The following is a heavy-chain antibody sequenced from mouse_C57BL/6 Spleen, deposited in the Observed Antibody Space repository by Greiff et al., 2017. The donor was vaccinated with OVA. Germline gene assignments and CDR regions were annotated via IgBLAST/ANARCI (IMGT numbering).Heavy chain of an antibody. CDR1: GYTFTSYW. V-gene: IGHV1-50*01. Sequence: QVQLQQPGAELVKPAASVKLSCKASGYTFTSYWMQWVRQRPGQGLEWIGEIGPADSYTNYNQKFKGKATLTVDTSSSTAYMQLSSLTSEDSAFYYYASLDSSGYLDYWGQGTTLTVSS. J-gene: IGHJ2*01. D-gene: IGHD3-2*02. CDR2: IGPADSYT. CDR3: ASLDSSGYLDY.